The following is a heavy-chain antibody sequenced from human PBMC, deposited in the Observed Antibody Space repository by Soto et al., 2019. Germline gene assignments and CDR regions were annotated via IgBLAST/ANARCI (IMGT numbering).Heavy chain of an antibody. D-gene: IGHD2-15*01. V-gene: IGHV4-38-2*02. CDR3: ARDPANLALAVAYFDS. Sequence: LSLTCRVSGSSITNSFYWGWIRQSPEKGLEWIGSISHTGRTSYNPSLKSRVSISVDTSKNQFSLTLTSVTAADTAVYYCARDPANLALAVAYFDSWGQGTLVTVSS. CDR2: ISHTGRT. J-gene: IGHJ4*02. CDR1: GSSITNSFY.